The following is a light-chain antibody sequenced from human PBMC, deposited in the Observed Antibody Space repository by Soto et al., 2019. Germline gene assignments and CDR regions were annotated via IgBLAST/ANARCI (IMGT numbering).Light chain of an antibody. CDR1: QGISSA. CDR3: HQFNSYPPLFL. CDR2: DAS. Sequence: AIPLTQSPSSLSASVGDRVTIICRASQGISSALAWYQQKPGKSPKLLIYDASSLESRVPSRFSGSRSGTDFPLTISRLQPEDFATYYCHQFNSYPPLFLFRPGTKVDIK. V-gene: IGKV1-13*02. J-gene: IGKJ3*01.